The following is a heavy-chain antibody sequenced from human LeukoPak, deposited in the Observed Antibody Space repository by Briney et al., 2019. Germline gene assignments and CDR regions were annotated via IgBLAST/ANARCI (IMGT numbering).Heavy chain of an antibody. CDR2: ISDDESNK. CDR3: ARTYGSSADAFDI. Sequence: GGSPRLSCAASGFSFSNYSLHWVRQAPGKGLEWVALISDDESNKYYADSVKGRFTLSRDNAKNTLYLQMSSLRSEDTAVYYCARTYGSSADAFDIWGQGTMVTVSS. D-gene: IGHD6-6*01. CDR1: GFSFSNYS. V-gene: IGHV3-30*04. J-gene: IGHJ3*02.